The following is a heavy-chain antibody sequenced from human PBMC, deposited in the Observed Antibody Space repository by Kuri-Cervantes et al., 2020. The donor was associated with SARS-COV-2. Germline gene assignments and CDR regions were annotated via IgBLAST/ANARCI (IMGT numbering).Heavy chain of an antibody. D-gene: IGHD4-17*01. CDR1: GGSISYGSFY. Sequence: ETLSLTCIVSGGSISYGSFYWGWNRQPPGKGLEWVANIKQDGSEKYYVDSVKGRFTISRDNAKNSLYLQMNSLRAEDTAVYYCAGALNDYGMFDPWGQGNLVTCAS. CDR2: IKQDGSEK. CDR3: AGALNDYGMFDP. V-gene: IGHV3-7*03. J-gene: IGHJ5*02.